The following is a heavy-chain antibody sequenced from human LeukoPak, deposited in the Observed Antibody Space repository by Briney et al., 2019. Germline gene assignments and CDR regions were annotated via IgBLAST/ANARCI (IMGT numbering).Heavy chain of an antibody. Sequence: GGSLRLSCTASGFTFGDYAMSWFRQAPGKGLEWVGFIRSKAYGGTTEYAASVKGGFTISRDDSKSIAYLQMNSLKTEDTAVYYCTRDGPSHKFGEYYYYYYMDVWGKGTTVTVSS. CDR2: IRSKAYGGTT. CDR1: GFTFGDYA. CDR3: TRDGPSHKFGEYYYYYYMDV. J-gene: IGHJ6*03. D-gene: IGHD3-10*01. V-gene: IGHV3-49*03.